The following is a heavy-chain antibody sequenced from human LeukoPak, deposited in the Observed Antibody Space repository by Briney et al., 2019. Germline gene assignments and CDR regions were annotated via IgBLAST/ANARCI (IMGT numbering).Heavy chain of an antibody. Sequence: SETLSLTCAVYGGSFSGYHWSWIRQPPGKGLEWIGEINHSGSTNYNPSLKSRVTISVDTSKNQFSLKLSSVTAADTAVYYCARREYSSSWMVSWFDPWGQGTLVTVSS. D-gene: IGHD6-13*01. V-gene: IGHV4-34*01. CDR2: INHSGST. CDR1: GGSFSGYH. CDR3: ARREYSSSWMVSWFDP. J-gene: IGHJ5*02.